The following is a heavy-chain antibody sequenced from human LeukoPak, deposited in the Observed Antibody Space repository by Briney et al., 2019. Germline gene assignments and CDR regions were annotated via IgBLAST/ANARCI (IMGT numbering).Heavy chain of an antibody. CDR2: IIRFFGTP. Sequence: SVKVSCKASGGSFSTYAISWVRQAPGQGLEWMGGIIRFFGTPSYAQKFHGRVTITADESTNTAYMEVSSLRSEDTALYYCARYKVPPHQDSSMVPGVYYYYGMDVWGLGTTVTVSS. D-gene: IGHD3-10*01. CDR3: ARYKVPPHQDSSMVPGVYYYYGMDV. V-gene: IGHV1-69*13. CDR1: GGSFSTYA. J-gene: IGHJ6*02.